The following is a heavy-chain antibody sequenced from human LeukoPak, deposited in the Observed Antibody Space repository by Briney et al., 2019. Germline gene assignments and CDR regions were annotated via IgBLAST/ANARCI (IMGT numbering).Heavy chain of an antibody. J-gene: IGHJ6*02. CDR2: ISSSSSYI. Sequence: GGSLRLSCAASGFTFSSYSMNWVRQAPGKGLEWVSSISSSSSYIYYADSVKGRFTISRDNAKNSLYLQMNSLRAEDTAVYYCARERITMVRGVIHYGMDVWGQGTTVTVSS. CDR1: GFTFSSYS. D-gene: IGHD3-10*01. CDR3: ARERITMVRGVIHYGMDV. V-gene: IGHV3-21*01.